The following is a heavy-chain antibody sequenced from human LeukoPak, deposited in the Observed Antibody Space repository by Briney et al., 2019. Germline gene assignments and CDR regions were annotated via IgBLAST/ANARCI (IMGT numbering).Heavy chain of an antibody. CDR1: GFTVSSNY. Sequence: GGSLRLSCAASGFTVSSNYMSWVRQAPGKGLEWVSAISGSGGSTYYADSVKGRFTISRDNSKNTLSLQMNSLRAEDTALYYCARDQGYTYGHSFDYWGQGTLVTVSS. CDR3: ARDQGYTYGHSFDY. D-gene: IGHD5-18*01. J-gene: IGHJ4*02. CDR2: ISGSGGST. V-gene: IGHV3-23*01.